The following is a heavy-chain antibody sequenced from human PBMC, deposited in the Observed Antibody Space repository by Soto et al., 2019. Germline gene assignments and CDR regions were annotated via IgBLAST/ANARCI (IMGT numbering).Heavy chain of an antibody. Sequence: PGRSLRLSCAASGFSFSSYAISWVRQAPGKGLEWVSAISGGGDGTYYADSVKGRFTISRDNSKNTLYLQMNSLRAEDTAVYYCAKDFHDSSGYPKYYYYYGMDVWGQGTTVTVSS. J-gene: IGHJ6*02. D-gene: IGHD3-22*01. CDR2: ISGGGDGT. CDR1: GFSFSSYA. V-gene: IGHV3-23*01. CDR3: AKDFHDSSGYPKYYYYYGMDV.